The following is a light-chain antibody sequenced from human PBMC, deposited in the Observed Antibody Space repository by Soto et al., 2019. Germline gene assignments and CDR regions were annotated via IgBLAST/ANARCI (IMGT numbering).Light chain of an antibody. Sequence: DIQMTQSPSTLSASVGDRVTITCRASQSISSWLAWYQQKPGKAPKLLIYDASSLESGVPSRFSGSGSGTDFTLTISRLEPEDSAVYFCQQYYSSPLTFGQGTKVDIK. CDR2: DAS. V-gene: IGKV1-5*01. CDR1: QSISSW. J-gene: IGKJ1*01. CDR3: QQYYSSPLT.